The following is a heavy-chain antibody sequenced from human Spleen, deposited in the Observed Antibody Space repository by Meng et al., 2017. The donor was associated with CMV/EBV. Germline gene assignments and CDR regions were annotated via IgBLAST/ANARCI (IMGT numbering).Heavy chain of an antibody. J-gene: IGHJ2*01. D-gene: IGHD2-2*01. CDR1: GFAFSDYS. CDR2: ISDDGRNK. Sequence: GESLKISCAASGFAFSDYSMHWVRQAPGKGLEWVAVISDDGRNKYYADSVKGRFTISRDNAKNTLYLQMNSLRAEDTAVYYCARYCSSTSCQSLFDLWGRGTLVTVSS. CDR3: ARYCSSTSCQSLFDL. V-gene: IGHV3-30*04.